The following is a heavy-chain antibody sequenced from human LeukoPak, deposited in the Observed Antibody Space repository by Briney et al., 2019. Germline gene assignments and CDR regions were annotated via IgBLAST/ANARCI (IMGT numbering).Heavy chain of an antibody. CDR3: VREGEYGEDYY. V-gene: IGHV4-31*03. CDR1: GGSSIGSGGYY. J-gene: IGHJ4*02. CDR2: FYHRA. D-gene: IGHD4-17*01. Sequence: SETLSLTCTVSGGSSIGSGGYYWTWLRQHPEKGLEWIGYFYHRASYNPSLKSRVTISVDTSKNQFSLSLASVTAADTAVYYCVREGEYGEDYYWGQGAQVIVST.